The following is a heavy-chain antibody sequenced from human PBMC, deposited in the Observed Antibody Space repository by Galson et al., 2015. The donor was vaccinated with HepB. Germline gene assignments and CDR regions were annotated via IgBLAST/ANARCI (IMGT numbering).Heavy chain of an antibody. CDR3: ARRDTSGLYFFDY. D-gene: IGHD3-9*01. Sequence: SLRLSCAASGFTFSSYGMHWVRQAPGKGLEWVSGISGSGASTYYAGSVKGRFIISRDKSKNTLYLQMNSLTAEDTAVYYCARRDTSGLYFFDYWGQGTPVTVSS. J-gene: IGHJ4*02. CDR1: GFTFSSYG. CDR2: ISGSGAST. V-gene: IGHV3-23*01.